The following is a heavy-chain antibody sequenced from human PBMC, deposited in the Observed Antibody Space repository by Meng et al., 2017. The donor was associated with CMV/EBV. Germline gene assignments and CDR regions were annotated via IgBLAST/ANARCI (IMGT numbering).Heavy chain of an antibody. CDR2: ISAYNGNT. J-gene: IGHJ4*02. CDR3: AKGCGGDCSGFFDY. CDR1: GYTFTSYG. D-gene: IGHD2-21*01. Sequence: SGYTFTSYGISWVRQAPGQGLEWMGWISAYNGNTNYAQKLQGRVTMTTDTSTSTAYMELRSLRSDDTAVYYCAKGCGGDCSGFFDYWGQGTLVTVSS. V-gene: IGHV1-18*01.